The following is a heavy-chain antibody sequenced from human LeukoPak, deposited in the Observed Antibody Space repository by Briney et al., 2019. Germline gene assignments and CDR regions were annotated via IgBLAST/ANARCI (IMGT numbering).Heavy chain of an antibody. CDR1: RFTFSNYW. V-gene: IGHV3-74*01. CDR3: ARGGSPAEGLGDTFDI. J-gene: IGHJ3*02. Sequence: PGGSLSHSCAASRFTFSNYWMHWVRHGPGKGLVWLSCNSGDGRNARNAASVKGRFSISRDNAKNTLYLQMNRLRDEDAAVYYCARGGSPAEGLGDTFDIWGQETMVTVSS. CDR2: NSGDGRNA. D-gene: IGHD1-26*01.